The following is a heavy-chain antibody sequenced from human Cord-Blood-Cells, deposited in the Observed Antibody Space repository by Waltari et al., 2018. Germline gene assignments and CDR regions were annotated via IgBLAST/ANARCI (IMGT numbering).Heavy chain of an antibody. Sequence: QLQLQESGPGLVKPSVTLSLTCTVSGGSISSSSYYWGWIRQPPGKGLEWIGSIYYSGSTYYNPSLKSRVTISVDTSKNQFSLKLSSVTAADTAVYYCARATISGSYFDYWGQGTLVTVSS. J-gene: IGHJ4*02. V-gene: IGHV4-39*01. CDR1: GGSISSSSYY. CDR3: ARATISGSYFDY. D-gene: IGHD1-26*01. CDR2: IYYSGST.